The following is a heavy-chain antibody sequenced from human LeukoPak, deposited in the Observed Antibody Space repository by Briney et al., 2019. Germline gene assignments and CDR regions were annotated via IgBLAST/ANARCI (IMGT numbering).Heavy chain of an antibody. CDR1: RFTFSTYS. CDR2: ISSTSSTI. V-gene: IGHV3-48*01. CDR3: ARDTRLGDYYGSEGLY. Sequence: PGGSLRLSCAASRFTFSTYSMNWVRQAPGKGLEWGSYISSTSSTIYYADSVKGRFTISRDNAKNSLYLQMNSLRAEDTAVYYCARDTRLGDYYGSEGLYWGQGTLVTVSS. D-gene: IGHD3-10*01. J-gene: IGHJ4*02.